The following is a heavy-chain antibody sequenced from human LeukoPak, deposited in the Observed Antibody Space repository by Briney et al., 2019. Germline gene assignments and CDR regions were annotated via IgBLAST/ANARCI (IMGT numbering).Heavy chain of an antibody. V-gene: IGHV3-66*01. CDR3: ARRERLGYSYGRGTLDI. Sequence: GGSLRLSCVASGILVSSNYMSWVRQAPGKGLEWVSFIDGTGSTYYADSVKGRFTISRDNSRNTLYLQMNSLRVEDTAVYYCARRERLGYSYGRGTLDIWGQGTMVTVCS. D-gene: IGHD5-18*01. CDR1: GILVSSNY. CDR2: IDGTGST. J-gene: IGHJ3*02.